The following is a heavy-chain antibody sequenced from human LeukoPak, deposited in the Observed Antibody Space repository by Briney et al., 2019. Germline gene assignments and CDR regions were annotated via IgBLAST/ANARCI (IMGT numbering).Heavy chain of an antibody. D-gene: IGHD3-3*01. J-gene: IGHJ4*02. CDR1: GFTFSSYS. CDR2: ISGSGGGT. Sequence: GGSLRLSCAASGFTFSSYSMTWVRQPPGKGLEWVSGISGSGGGTYYAEFVKGRFTISRDNSKNTLYLQMDGLRADDTAVYYCAKDRRRFWSGYLDYWGQGALVTVSS. CDR3: AKDRRRFWSGYLDY. V-gene: IGHV3-23*01.